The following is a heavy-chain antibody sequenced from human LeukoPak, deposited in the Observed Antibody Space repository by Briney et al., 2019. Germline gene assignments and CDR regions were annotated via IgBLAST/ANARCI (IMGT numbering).Heavy chain of an antibody. D-gene: IGHD2-2*01. Sequence: SETLSLTCTVSGGSISSYYWSWIRQPPGKGLEWIGYIYYSGSTNYNPSLKSRVTISVDTSKNQFSLKLSSVTAADTAVYYCARGGYCSSTSCYEYYYYGMDVWGKGTTVTVSS. CDR1: GGSISSYY. CDR3: ARGGYCSSTSCYEYYYYGMDV. J-gene: IGHJ6*04. CDR2: IYYSGST. V-gene: IGHV4-59*01.